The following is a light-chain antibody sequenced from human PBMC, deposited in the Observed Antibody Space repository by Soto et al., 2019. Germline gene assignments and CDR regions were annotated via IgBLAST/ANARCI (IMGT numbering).Light chain of an antibody. Sequence: QSALTQPASVSGSPGQSITISCTGTSSDVGAYNYVSWYQQEAGKAPKLMIHDVSNRPSGVSNRFSGSKSGNTASLTISGLQAEDEADYYCRSYRSSDTNVFGTGTKVTVL. V-gene: IGLV2-14*03. J-gene: IGLJ1*01. CDR1: SSDVGAYNY. CDR3: RSYRSSDTNV. CDR2: DVS.